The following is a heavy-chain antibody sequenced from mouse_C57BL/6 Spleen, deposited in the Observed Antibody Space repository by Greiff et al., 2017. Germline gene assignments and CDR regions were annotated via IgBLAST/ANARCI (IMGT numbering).Heavy chain of an antibody. CDR2: IHPNSGST. CDR3: AREGYYYGSSYGY. Sequence: QVQLQQPGAELVKPGASVKLSCKASGYTFTSYWMHWVKQRPGQGLAWIGMIHPNSGSTNYNEKFKSKATLTVDKSSSTAYMQLSSLTSEDSAVYYCAREGYYYGSSYGYWGQGTTLTVSS. J-gene: IGHJ2*01. CDR1: GYTFTSYW. V-gene: IGHV1-64*01. D-gene: IGHD1-1*01.